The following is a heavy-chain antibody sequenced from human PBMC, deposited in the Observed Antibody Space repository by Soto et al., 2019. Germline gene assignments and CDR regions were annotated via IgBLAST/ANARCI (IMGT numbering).Heavy chain of an antibody. V-gene: IGHV3-23*01. CDR3: AKGFVGVCYDCSYHFDS. CDR2: ISPSGGNT. Sequence: EVQLLESGGGLVQPGGSLRLSCAASGFTFSSYVMNWVRLAPGKGLEWVSGISPSGGNTYYADSVKGRFTISRDNSKNTLYLQMNSLRAEDTAVYYCAKGFVGVCYDCSYHFDSWGQGALVTVSS. J-gene: IGHJ4*02. D-gene: IGHD2-8*01. CDR1: GFTFSSYV.